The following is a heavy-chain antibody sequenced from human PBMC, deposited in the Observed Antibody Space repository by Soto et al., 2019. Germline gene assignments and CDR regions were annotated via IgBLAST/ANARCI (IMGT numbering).Heavy chain of an antibody. CDR2: IWYDGTQK. J-gene: IGHJ6*02. Sequence: QVQLEESGGGVVQPGRSLRLSCEASGFTFNTYSMHWVRQPPGKGLEWLAAIWYDGTQKYYADSVKGRFIISRDNSKNTLYLQMNSLRGEDKAVYYCAKDLVGGVRYYYGMDVWGQGTTVTVSS. CDR1: GFTFNTYS. CDR3: AKDLVGGVRYYYGMDV. D-gene: IGHD1-26*01. V-gene: IGHV3-33*06.